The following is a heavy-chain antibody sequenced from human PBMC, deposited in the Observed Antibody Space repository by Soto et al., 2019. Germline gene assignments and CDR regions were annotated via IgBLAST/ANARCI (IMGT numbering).Heavy chain of an antibody. CDR1: GFTFSSRW. V-gene: IGHV3-15*07. Sequence: PGGSLRLSCAASGFTFSSRWMHWVRQAPGKGLEWVGRIKSKTDGGTTDYAAPVKGRFTISRDDSKNTLYLQMNSLKTEDTAVYYCTTEGCSGYDPLGPNYYYYGMDVWGQGTTVTVSS. D-gene: IGHD5-12*01. CDR2: IKSKTDGGTT. CDR3: TTEGCSGYDPLGPNYYYYGMDV. J-gene: IGHJ6*02.